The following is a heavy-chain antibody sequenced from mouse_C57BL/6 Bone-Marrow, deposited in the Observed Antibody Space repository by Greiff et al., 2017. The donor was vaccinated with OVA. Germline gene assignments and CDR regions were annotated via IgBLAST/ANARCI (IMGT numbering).Heavy chain of an antibody. CDR2: IRNKANGYTT. CDR3: ASYSGYDDYFDY. V-gene: IGHV7-3*01. CDR1: GFTFTDYY. J-gene: IGHJ2*01. D-gene: IGHD2-2*01. Sequence: EVKLVESGGGLVQPGGSLSLSCAASGFTFTDYYMSWVRQPPGKALEWLGFIRNKANGYTTEYSASVKGRFTISRDNSQSILYLQMNALRAEDSATYYCASYSGYDDYFDYWGQGTTLTVSS.